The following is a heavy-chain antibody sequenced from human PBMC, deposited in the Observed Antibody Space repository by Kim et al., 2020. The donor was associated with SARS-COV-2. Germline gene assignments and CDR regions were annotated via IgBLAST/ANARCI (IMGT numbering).Heavy chain of an antibody. Sequence: SETLSLTCAVYGGSFSGYYWSWIRQPPGKGLEWIGEINHSGSTNYNPSLKSRVTISVDTSKNQFSLKLSSVTAADTAVYYCARGQYSSGWAYWGQGTLVTVSS. CDR1: GGSFSGYY. D-gene: IGHD6-19*01. CDR2: INHSGST. CDR3: ARGQYSSGWAY. V-gene: IGHV4-34*01. J-gene: IGHJ4*02.